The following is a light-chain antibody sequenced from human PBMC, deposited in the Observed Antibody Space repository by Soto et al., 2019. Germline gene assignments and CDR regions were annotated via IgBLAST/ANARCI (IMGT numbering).Light chain of an antibody. CDR3: ATWDDSRSGYV. V-gene: IGLV1-44*01. Sequence: QSAVTQPPSASGAPGHRVTISCSGSSSNIGSHTVNWYQKLPGTAPKLLIYSNNQRPSGVPDRFSGSKSGTSASLAISGLQSEDEADYYCATWDDSRSGYVFGTATKLTVL. CDR1: SSNIGSHT. CDR2: SNN. J-gene: IGLJ1*01.